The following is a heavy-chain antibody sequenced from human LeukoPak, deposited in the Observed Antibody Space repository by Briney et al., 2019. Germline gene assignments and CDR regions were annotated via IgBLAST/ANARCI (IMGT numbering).Heavy chain of an antibody. CDR1: GGSFSGYY. V-gene: IGHV4-34*01. J-gene: IGHJ4*02. CDR3: ARGTGYSSGWYREYYFDY. CDR2: INHSGST. D-gene: IGHD6-19*01. Sequence: PSETLSLTCAVYGGSFSGYYWSWIRQPPGKGLEWIGEINHSGSTNYNPSLKSRVTISVDTSKNQFSLKLSSVTAADTAVYYCARGTGYSSGWYREYYFDYWGQGTLVTVSS.